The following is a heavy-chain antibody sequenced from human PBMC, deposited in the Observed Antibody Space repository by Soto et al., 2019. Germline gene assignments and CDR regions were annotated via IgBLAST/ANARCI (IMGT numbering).Heavy chain of an antibody. D-gene: IGHD1-26*01. CDR2: IYYSGST. CDR3: ARAYSGSSDFDY. Sequence: SETLSLTCTVSGGSISSYYWSWIRQPPGKGLEWIGYIYYSGSTNYNPSLKSRVTISVDTSKNQFSLKLSSVTAADTAVYYCARAYSGSSDFDYWGQGTLVTAPQ. V-gene: IGHV4-59*01. J-gene: IGHJ4*02. CDR1: GGSISSYY.